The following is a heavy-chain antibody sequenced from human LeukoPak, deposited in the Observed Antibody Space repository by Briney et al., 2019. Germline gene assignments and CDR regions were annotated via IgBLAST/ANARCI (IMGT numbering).Heavy chain of an antibody. V-gene: IGHV3-49*03. Sequence: PGGSLRLSCTASGFTFGDYAMSWFRQAPGKGLEWVGFIRSKAYGGTTEYAASVKGRFTISRDDSKSIAYLQMNSLKTEDSAVYYCTRRARALYSGYDSPYDAFDIWGQGTMVTVSS. CDR2: IRSKAYGGTT. J-gene: IGHJ3*02. CDR3: TRRARALYSGYDSPYDAFDI. CDR1: GFTFGDYA. D-gene: IGHD5-12*01.